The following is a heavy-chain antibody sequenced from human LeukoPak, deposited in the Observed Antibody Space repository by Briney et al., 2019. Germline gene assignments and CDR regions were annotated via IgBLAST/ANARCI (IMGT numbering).Heavy chain of an antibody. V-gene: IGHV3-48*04. CDR1: GFTFTSYS. J-gene: IGHJ4*02. CDR2: ISSASGTI. Sequence: GESLRLSCTASGFTFTSYSMNWVRQAPGKGLEWVSYISSASGTIYYADSVKGRFTISRYNANNSLYLQMNSLRAEDTAVYYCARDGDPYDNVWGNYRYGIDFWGQGTLVTVSS. CDR3: ARDGDPYDNVWGNYRYGIDF. D-gene: IGHD3-16*02.